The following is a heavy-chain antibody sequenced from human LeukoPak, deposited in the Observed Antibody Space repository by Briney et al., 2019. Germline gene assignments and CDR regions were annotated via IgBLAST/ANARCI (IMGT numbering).Heavy chain of an antibody. J-gene: IGHJ6*03. V-gene: IGHV1-69*05. CDR2: IIPIFGTA. CDR3: ARGTGYYYYYYMDV. CDR1: GGTFSSYA. Sequence: GASVKVPCKAPGGTFSSYAISWVRQAPGQGLEWMGGIIPIFGTANYAQKFQGRVTITTDESTSTAYMELSSLRSEDTAVYYCARGTGYYYYYYMDVWGQGTTVTVSS.